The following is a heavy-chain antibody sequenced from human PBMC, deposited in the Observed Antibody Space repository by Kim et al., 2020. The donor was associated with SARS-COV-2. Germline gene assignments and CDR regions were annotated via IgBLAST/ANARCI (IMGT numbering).Heavy chain of an antibody. CDR3: ARVNSHGIAAAGCDY. J-gene: IGHJ4*02. D-gene: IGHD6-13*01. Sequence: DAVKGRFTISRDNYKNTLYLQMNSLRAEDTAVYYCARVNSHGIAAAGCDYWGQGTLVTVSS. V-gene: IGHV3-66*01.